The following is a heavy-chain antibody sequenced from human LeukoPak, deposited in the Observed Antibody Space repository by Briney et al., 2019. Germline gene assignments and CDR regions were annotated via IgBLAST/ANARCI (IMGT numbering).Heavy chain of an antibody. V-gene: IGHV4-59*12. CDR3: ARGLNTMVRGVNV. D-gene: IGHD3-10*01. Sequence: PSETLSLTCTVSGGSISSYYWSWIRQPPGKGLEWIGYIYYSGSTNYNPSLKSRVTMSVDTSKNQFSLKLSSVTAADTVVYYRARGLNTMVRGVNVWGQGTLVTVSS. CDR2: IYYSGST. J-gene: IGHJ4*02. CDR1: GGSISSYY.